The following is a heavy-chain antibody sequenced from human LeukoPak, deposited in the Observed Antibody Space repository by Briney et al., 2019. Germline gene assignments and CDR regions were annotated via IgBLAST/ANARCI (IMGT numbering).Heavy chain of an antibody. CDR3: ARYSHDILTGYPKGWFDP. J-gene: IGHJ5*02. V-gene: IGHV4-59*01. CDR2: IYYSGST. D-gene: IGHD3-9*01. CDR1: GGSFSGYY. Sequence: PSETLSLTCAVYGGSFSGYYWSWIRQPPGKGLEWIGYIYYSGSTNYNPSLKSRVTISVDTSENQFSLKLSSVTAADTAVYYCARYSHDILTGYPKGWFDPWGQGTLVTVSS.